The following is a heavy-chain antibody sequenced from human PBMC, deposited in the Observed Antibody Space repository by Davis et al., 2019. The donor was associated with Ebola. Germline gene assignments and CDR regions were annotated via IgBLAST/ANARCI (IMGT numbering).Heavy chain of an antibody. V-gene: IGHV3-7*01. CDR3: ARFGWYYYYYGMDV. CDR1: GFTFSSYW. J-gene: IGHJ6*02. CDR2: IKQDGSEK. D-gene: IGHD3-10*01. Sequence: GESLKISCAASGFTFSSYWMSWVRQAPGKGLEWVANIKQDGSEKYYVDSVKGRFTISRDNAKNSLYLQMNSLRAEDTAVYYCARFGWYYYYYGMDVWGQGTTVTVSS.